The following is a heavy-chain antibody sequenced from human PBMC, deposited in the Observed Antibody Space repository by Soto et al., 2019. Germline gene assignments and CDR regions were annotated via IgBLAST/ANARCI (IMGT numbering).Heavy chain of an antibody. CDR1: GYSFTSYW. D-gene: IGHD2-2*01. CDR3: ASFCSSTSCPPSTSDHAPVDYYYYGMDV. CDR2: IDPSDSYT. J-gene: IGHJ6*01. Sequence: PGESLKISCKGSGYSFTSYWISWVRQMPGKGLEWMGRIDPSDSYTNYSPSFQGHVTISADKSISTAYLQWSSLKASDTAMYYCASFCSSTSCPPSTSDHAPVDYYYYGMDVWGQGTTVTVSS. V-gene: IGHV5-10-1*01.